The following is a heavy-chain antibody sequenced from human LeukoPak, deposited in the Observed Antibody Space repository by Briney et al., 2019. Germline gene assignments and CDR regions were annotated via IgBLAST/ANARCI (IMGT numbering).Heavy chain of an antibody. CDR2: INHSGST. J-gene: IGHJ4*02. Sequence: KPSETLSLTCAVYGGSFSGYYWSWIRQPPGKGLEWIGEINHSGSTNYNPSLKSRVTISVDTSKNQFSLKLSSVTAADTAVYYCARGQMSSSWYDWGQGTLVTVSS. CDR3: ARGQMSSSWYD. CDR1: GGSFSGYY. V-gene: IGHV4-34*01. D-gene: IGHD6-13*01.